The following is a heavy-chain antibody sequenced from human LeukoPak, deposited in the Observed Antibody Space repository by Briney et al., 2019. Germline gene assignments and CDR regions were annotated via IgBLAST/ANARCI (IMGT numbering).Heavy chain of an antibody. CDR1: GGSFSGYY. J-gene: IGHJ4*02. Sequence: SETLSLTCAVYGGSFSGYYWSWIRQPPGKGLEWIGEINHSGSTNYNPSLKSRVTISVDTSKNQFSLKLSSVTAADTAVYYCAVNSGDCSSTSCYMDYWGQGTLATVSS. CDR2: INHSGST. V-gene: IGHV4-34*01. CDR3: AVNSGDCSSTSCYMDY. D-gene: IGHD2-2*02.